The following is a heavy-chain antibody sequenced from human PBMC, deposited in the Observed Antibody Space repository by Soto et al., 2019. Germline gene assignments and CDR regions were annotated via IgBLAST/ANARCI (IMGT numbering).Heavy chain of an antibody. D-gene: IGHD5-12*01. Sequence: TVSCMGSVYSFTIYLIGWVRQMPGKGLGWVGVICPGDSDTIYSPSSQGKVTISADKSISTAYLQWSSLKASDTAMYYCASPYSGYDRDAFDIWGQGTMVTVSS. V-gene: IGHV5-51*01. J-gene: IGHJ3*02. CDR2: ICPGDSDT. CDR3: ASPYSGYDRDAFDI. CDR1: VYSFTIYL.